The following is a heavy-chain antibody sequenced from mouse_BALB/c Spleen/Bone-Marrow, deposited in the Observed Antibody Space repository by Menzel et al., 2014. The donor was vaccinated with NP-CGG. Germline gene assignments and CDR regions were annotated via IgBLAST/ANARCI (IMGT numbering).Heavy chain of an antibody. V-gene: IGHV1S130*01. D-gene: IGHD2-14*01. CDR1: GYTFTNSW. CDR2: IHPNSGNT. J-gene: IGHJ2*01. CDR3: ARHHRYAYYFDY. Sequence: QVQLQQSGSVLVRPGASVKLSCKASGYTFTNSWIHWAKQRPGQGLEWIGEIHPNSGNTSYNEKFKGKVTLTADISSSTAYVDLSSLTSEDSAVYYCARHHRYAYYFDYWGQGTTLTVSS.